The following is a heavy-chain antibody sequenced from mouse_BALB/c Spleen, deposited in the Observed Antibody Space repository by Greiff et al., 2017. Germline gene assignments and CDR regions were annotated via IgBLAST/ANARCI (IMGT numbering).Heavy chain of an antibody. CDR1: GFSLTSYG. V-gene: IGHV2-9*02. CDR2: IWAGGST. D-gene: IGHD1-1*01. J-gene: IGHJ2*01. CDR3: ARAYLLLPYFDY. Sequence: VKLQESGPGLVAPSQSLSITCTVSGFSLTSYGVHWVRQPPGKGLEWLGVIWAGGSTNYNSALMSRLSISKDNSKSQVFLKMNSLQTDDTAMYYCARAYLLLPYFDYWGQGTTLTVSS.